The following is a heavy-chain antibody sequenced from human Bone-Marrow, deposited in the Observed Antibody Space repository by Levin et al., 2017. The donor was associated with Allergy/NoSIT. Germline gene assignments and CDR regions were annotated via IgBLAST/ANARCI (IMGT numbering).Heavy chain of an antibody. CDR1: GFTLRDYY. CDR3: AREIYGDYYGSGLDA. Sequence: LSLTCAASGFTLRDYYMSWIRQAPGKGLEWISYSSGSGGSMYYADSVKGRFTMSRDNAKNSLYLQMNSLRAEDTAMYYCAREIYGDYYGSGLDAWGQGTLVTVSS. CDR2: SSGSGGSM. D-gene: IGHD3-10*01. J-gene: IGHJ5*02. V-gene: IGHV3-11*01.